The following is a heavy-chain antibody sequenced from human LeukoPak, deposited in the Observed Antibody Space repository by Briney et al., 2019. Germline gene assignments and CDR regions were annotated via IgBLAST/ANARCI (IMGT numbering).Heavy chain of an antibody. CDR2: IYHSGST. D-gene: IGHD3-9*01. V-gene: IGHV4-38-2*01. CDR3: ARLGGGYFDWPYLYYFDY. J-gene: IGHJ4*02. Sequence: KPSETLSLTCAVSGYSISSGYYWGWIRQPPGKGLEWIGSIYHSGSTYYNPSLKSRVTISVDTSKNQFSLKLSSVTAADTAVYYCARLGGGYFDWPYLYYFDYWGQGTLVTVSS. CDR1: GYSISSGYY.